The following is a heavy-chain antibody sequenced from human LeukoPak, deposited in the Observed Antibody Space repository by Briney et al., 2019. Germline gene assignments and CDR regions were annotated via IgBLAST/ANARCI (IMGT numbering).Heavy chain of an antibody. CDR2: ISADGTSQ. CDR3: ARRHYYGSGNYKGNGMDV. J-gene: IGHJ6*02. V-gene: IGHV3-30*04. CDR1: GFTFSSYA. Sequence: QPGRSLRLSCAASGFTFSSYAFHWVRQAPGKGLEWVAVISADGTSQKYADSVKGRFTVSRDDSKNTLYLQMNSLSAEDTAVYYCARRHYYGSGNYKGNGMDVWSQGTTVTVSS. D-gene: IGHD3-10*01.